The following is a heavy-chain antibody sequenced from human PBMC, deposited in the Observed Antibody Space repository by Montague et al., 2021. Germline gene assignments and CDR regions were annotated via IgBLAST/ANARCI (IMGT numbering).Heavy chain of an antibody. J-gene: IGHJ5*02. D-gene: IGHD3-22*01. CDR2: IYYNAGT. CDR1: GGSISSNHW. Sequence: SETLSLTCAATGGSISSNHWWTWVRHPPGKGPECFGEIYYNAGTTYSPSLKGRVTISMDKSKNQFSLKLTSVTAADTAVYYCARVAAWGYYDTSGPNWFDPLRQWATVTVSS. CDR3: ARVAAWGYYDTSGPNWFDP. V-gene: IGHV4-4*02.